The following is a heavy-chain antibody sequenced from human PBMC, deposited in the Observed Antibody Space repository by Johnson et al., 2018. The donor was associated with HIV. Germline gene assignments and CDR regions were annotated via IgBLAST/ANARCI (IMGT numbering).Heavy chain of an antibody. CDR3: AYPWEGGGWSNDAFDI. CDR2: IRYDGSNK. CDR1: GFTFSSYG. D-gene: IGHD6-19*01. J-gene: IGHJ3*02. Sequence: QEKLVESGGGVVQPGGSLRLSCAASGFTFSSYGMYWVRQAPGKGLEWVAFIRYDGSNKYYADSVKGRFTISRDNSKNTLYLQMNSLRAEDKAMYYCAYPWEGGGWSNDAFDIWGQGKRVTLST. V-gene: IGHV3-30*02.